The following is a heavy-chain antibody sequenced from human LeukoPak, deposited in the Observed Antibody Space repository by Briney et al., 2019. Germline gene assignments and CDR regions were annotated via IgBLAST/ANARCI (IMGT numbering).Heavy chain of an antibody. CDR1: GYTFTSYA. D-gene: IGHD3-10*01. V-gene: IGHV1-3*01. Sequence: ASVKFSCKASGYTFTSYAMHWVRQAPGQRLEWMGWINAGNGNTKYSQKFQGRVTITRDTSASTAYMELSSLRSEDTAVYYCARGLITMVRGVITPPNYWGQGTLVTVSS. CDR3: ARGLITMVRGVITPPNY. CDR2: INAGNGNT. J-gene: IGHJ4*02.